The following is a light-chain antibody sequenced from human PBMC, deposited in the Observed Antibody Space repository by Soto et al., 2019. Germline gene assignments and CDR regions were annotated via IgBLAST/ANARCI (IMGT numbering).Light chain of an antibody. CDR2: DAS. Sequence: EIVLTQSPATLSLSPGERATLSCRASQSVSSYLAWYQQKPGQAPRLLIYDASNRATGIPARFSGSGSGTDFTLTISSLEPEDFAVYYCQQRLETFGQGIKVEIK. V-gene: IGKV3-11*01. CDR1: QSVSSY. CDR3: QQRLET. J-gene: IGKJ1*01.